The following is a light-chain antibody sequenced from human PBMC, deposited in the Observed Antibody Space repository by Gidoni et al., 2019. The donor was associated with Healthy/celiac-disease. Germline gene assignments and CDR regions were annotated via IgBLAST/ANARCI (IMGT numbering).Light chain of an antibody. Sequence: EIVLTQSPGTLSLSPGDRATLSCRASQSVSSSYLAWYQQKPGQAPRLLIYGASSRATGIPDRFSGSGSGTDFTLTISRLEPEDFAVYYCQQYGSLPFTFGPGTKVDIK. CDR3: QQYGSLPFT. CDR2: GAS. V-gene: IGKV3-20*01. J-gene: IGKJ3*01. CDR1: QSVSSSY.